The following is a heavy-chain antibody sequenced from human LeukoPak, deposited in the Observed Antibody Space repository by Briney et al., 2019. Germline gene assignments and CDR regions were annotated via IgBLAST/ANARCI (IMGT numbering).Heavy chain of an antibody. CDR2: INPSGGST. CDR1: GGTFSSYA. V-gene: IGHV1-46*01. J-gene: IGHJ4*02. CDR3: ARATNWGWYLDY. D-gene: IGHD7-27*01. Sequence: AASVKVSCKASGGTFSSYAISWVRQAPGQGLEWMGIINPSGGSTSYAQKFQGRVTMTRDTSTSTVYMELSSLRSEDTAVYYCARATNWGWYLDYWGQGTLVTVSS.